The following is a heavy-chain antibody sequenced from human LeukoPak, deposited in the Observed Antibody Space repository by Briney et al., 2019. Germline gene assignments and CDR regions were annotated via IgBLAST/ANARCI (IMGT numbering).Heavy chain of an antibody. CDR2: ITGSGGTT. V-gene: IGHV3-23*01. J-gene: IGHJ6*03. CDR3: ARDPYNGAYSEGYYYYYMDV. Sequence: GGSLRLSCAVSGFTFSSYAMSWVRQSPGKGLEWVSSITGSGGTTYYADSVKGRFTISRDNAKNSLYLQMNSLRVEDTAIYYCARDPYNGAYSEGYYYYYMDVWGKGTTVTVSS. D-gene: IGHD1-1*01. CDR1: GFTFSSYA.